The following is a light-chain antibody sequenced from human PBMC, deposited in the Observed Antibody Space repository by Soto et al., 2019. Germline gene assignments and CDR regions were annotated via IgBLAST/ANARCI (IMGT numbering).Light chain of an antibody. CDR3: RSYDSSNHVV. Sequence: NFMLTQPHSVSASPGKTVTISCTGSSGSIASNYVQWYQQCPGSAPTTVIYEDNRRPSGVPDRLSGSIDSSSNSASLTISGLKTEDEADYYCRSYDSSNHVVFGGGTQLTVL. J-gene: IGLJ2*01. V-gene: IGLV6-57*02. CDR1: SGSIASNY. CDR2: EDN.